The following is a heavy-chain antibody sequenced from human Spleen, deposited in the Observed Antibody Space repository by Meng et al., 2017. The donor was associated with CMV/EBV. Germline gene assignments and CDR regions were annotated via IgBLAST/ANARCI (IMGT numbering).Heavy chain of an antibody. J-gene: IGHJ4*02. CDR1: GFPIRAGYY. V-gene: IGHV4-38-2*02. CDR3: ARVKGTTGPAYYFDY. D-gene: IGHD2-8*02. CDR2: IYHSGTT. Sequence: SETLSLTCSVSGFPIRAGYYWGWVRQPPGKGLEWIASIYHSGTTYYNPTLKSRVTISVDTSSGLFSLKLSSVTAADTAVYYCARVKGTTGPAYYFDYWGQGTLVTVSS.